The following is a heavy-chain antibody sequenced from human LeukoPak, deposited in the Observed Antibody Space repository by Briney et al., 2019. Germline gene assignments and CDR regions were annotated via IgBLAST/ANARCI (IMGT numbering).Heavy chain of an antibody. D-gene: IGHD2-21*02. V-gene: IGHV3-48*03. CDR3: ARDPVLLRFDY. Sequence: HTGGSLRLSCAASGFTFSSYEMNWVRQAPGKGLEWVSYISSSGSTIYYADSVKGRFTISRDNAKNSLYLQMNSLRAEDTAVYYCARDPVLLRFDYWGQGTLVTVSS. J-gene: IGHJ4*02. CDR2: ISSSGSTI. CDR1: GFTFSSYE.